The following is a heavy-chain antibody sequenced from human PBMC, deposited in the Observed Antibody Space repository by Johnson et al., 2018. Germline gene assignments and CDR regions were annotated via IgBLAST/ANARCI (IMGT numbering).Heavy chain of an antibody. V-gene: IGHV3-30-3*01. J-gene: IGHJ6*03. CDR2: ISYDGSNK. Sequence: QVQLVESGGGVVQPGRSLRLSCAASGFTFSSSAMHWVRQAPGKGLEWVAVISYDGSNKYYADSVKGRFTISRDNSKNTRYLQMNSPRAEDTAVYYWWGDSHYGDYADSYMDVWGKGTTVTVSS. D-gene: IGHD4-17*01. CDR3: WGDSHYGDYADSYMDV. CDR1: GFTFSSSA.